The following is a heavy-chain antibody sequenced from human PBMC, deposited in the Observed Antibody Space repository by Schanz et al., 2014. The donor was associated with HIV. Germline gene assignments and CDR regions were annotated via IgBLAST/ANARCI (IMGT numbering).Heavy chain of an antibody. CDR3: ASNNYGDYVSLDY. Sequence: QVQLVQSGAEVKKPGASVKVSCKASGYTLSSYYIHWVRQAPGQGLEWMGWINPNSGGTNFARKFQGRVTMTRDTSITTAYMELSGLRSDDTALYYCASNNYGDYVSLDYWGQGTQVTVSS. J-gene: IGHJ4*02. V-gene: IGHV1-2*02. CDR2: INPNSGGT. CDR1: GYTLSSYY. D-gene: IGHD4-17*01.